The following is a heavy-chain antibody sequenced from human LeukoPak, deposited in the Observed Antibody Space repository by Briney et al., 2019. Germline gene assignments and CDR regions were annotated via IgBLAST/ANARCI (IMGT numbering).Heavy chain of an antibody. J-gene: IGHJ6*02. CDR2: IYYSGST. CDR3: ARSYNNAGYYYYGMDV. Sequence: SQTLSLTCTVSGGSISSGGYYWSWIRQHPGKGLEWIGYIYYSGSTYYNPSLKSRVTISLDTSKNQFSLRLSSVTAADTAVYYCARSYNNAGYYYYGMDVWGQGTTVTVSS. V-gene: IGHV4-31*03. D-gene: IGHD3-10*01. CDR1: GGSISSGGYY.